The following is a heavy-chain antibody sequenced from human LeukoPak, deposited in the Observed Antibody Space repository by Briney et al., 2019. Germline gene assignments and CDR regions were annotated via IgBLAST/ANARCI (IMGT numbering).Heavy chain of an antibody. CDR1: GYTFTGYY. Sequence: GASVKVSCKASGYTFTGYYMHWVRQAPGHGLEWMGWINLNTGGTNYAQKFQGRVTMTRDTSISTAYMELSRLRSDDTAVYYCARDRAPHYYDSSGYWFDPWGQGTLVTVSS. V-gene: IGHV1-2*02. D-gene: IGHD3-22*01. J-gene: IGHJ5*02. CDR3: ARDRAPHYYDSSGYWFDP. CDR2: INLNTGGT.